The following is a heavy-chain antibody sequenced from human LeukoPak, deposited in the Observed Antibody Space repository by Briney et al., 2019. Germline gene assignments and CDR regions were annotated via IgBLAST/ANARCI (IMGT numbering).Heavy chain of an antibody. D-gene: IGHD3-22*01. J-gene: IGHJ4*02. CDR1: GFTFSSYS. CDR3: AKLLYYYDSSGYPDQSFDY. V-gene: IGHV3-23*01. CDR2: ISGSGGST. Sequence: GGSLRLSCAASGFTFSSYSMNWVRQAPGKGLEWVSAISGSGGSTYYADSVKGRFTISRDNSKNTLYLQMNSLRAEDTAVYYCAKLLYYYDSSGYPDQSFDYWGQGTLVTVSS.